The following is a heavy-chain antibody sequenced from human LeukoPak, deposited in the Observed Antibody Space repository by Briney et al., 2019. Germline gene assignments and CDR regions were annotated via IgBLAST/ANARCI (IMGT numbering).Heavy chain of an antibody. CDR3: ARLLWFGELLSWAFDY. V-gene: IGHV4-59*01. D-gene: IGHD3-10*01. CDR1: GGSISSYY. Sequence: SETLSLTCTVSGGSISSYYWSWIRQPPGKGLEWIGYIYYSGSTNYNPSLKSRVTISVDTSKNQFSLKLSSVTAADTAVYYCARLLWFGELLSWAFDYWGQGTPVTVSS. CDR2: IYYSGST. J-gene: IGHJ4*02.